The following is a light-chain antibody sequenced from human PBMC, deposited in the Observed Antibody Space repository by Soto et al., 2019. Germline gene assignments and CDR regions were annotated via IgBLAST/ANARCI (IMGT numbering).Light chain of an antibody. CDR1: QGINSY. V-gene: IGKV1-27*01. CDR2: GAS. CDR3: QKYDSAPRT. Sequence: DIQMTQSPSSLSASVGDRVIITCRASQGINSYLAWYQQKPGKVPKLLIYGASTLQSGVPYRFSGSGSGTDFTLTISSLQPDDVATYYCQKYDSAPRTFGQGTKVEIK. J-gene: IGKJ1*01.